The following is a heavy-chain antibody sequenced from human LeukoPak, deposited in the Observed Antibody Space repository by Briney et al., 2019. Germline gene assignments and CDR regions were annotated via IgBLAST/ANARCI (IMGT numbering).Heavy chain of an antibody. CDR1: GFTFSSYA. J-gene: IGHJ4*02. D-gene: IGHD1-26*01. CDR3: AKDPYSGSYFDY. CDR2: ISGNGGST. Sequence: GGSLRLSCAASGFTFSSYAMSWVRQAPGKGLEWVSAISGNGGSTYYADSVKGRFTISRDNSKNTLYLQMNSLRAEDTAVYYCAKDPYSGSYFDYWGQGTLVTVSS. V-gene: IGHV3-23*01.